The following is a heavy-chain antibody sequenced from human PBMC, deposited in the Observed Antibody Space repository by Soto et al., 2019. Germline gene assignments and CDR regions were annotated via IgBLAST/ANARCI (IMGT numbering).Heavy chain of an antibody. Sequence: QLQLQESGPGLVKPSETLSLTCTVSGGSISSSSYYWGWIRQPPGKGLEWIGSIYYSGSTYYNPSLKSRVTISVDTSKNQFSLKLSSVTAADTAVYYCARPDPGRLLWFGESEYYGMDVWGQGTTVTVSS. V-gene: IGHV4-39*01. CDR1: GGSISSSSYY. J-gene: IGHJ6*02. CDR3: ARPDPGRLLWFGESEYYGMDV. D-gene: IGHD3-10*01. CDR2: IYYSGST.